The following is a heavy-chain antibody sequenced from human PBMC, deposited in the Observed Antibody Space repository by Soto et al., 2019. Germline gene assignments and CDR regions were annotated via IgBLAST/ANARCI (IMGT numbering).Heavy chain of an antibody. CDR3: ARAWGGDAFDI. CDR2: ISSSGSII. D-gene: IGHD3-16*01. CDR1: EFTFSSYT. J-gene: IGHJ3*02. V-gene: IGHV3-48*02. Sequence: EVRLVESEGGLVQPGGSLRLSCVGSEFTFSSYTMNWVRQAPGKGLEWISYISSSGSIIYYADSVKGRFTISRDNAKNSLFLQVNSLRDEDTAVYYCARAWGGDAFDIWGQGTMVTVSS.